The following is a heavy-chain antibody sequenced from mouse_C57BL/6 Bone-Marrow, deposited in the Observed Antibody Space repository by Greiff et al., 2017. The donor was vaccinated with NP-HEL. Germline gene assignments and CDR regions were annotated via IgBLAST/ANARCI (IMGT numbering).Heavy chain of an antibody. CDR2: ISSGGDYI. J-gene: IGHJ2*01. CDR3: TRARHYYGSSLDY. Sequence: EVKLVESGEGLVKPGGSLKLSCAASGFTFSSYAMSWVRQTPEKRLEWVAYISSGGDYIYYADTVKGRSTISRDNARNTLYLQMSSLKSEDTAMYYCTRARHYYGSSLDYWGQGTTLSVSS. V-gene: IGHV5-9-1*02. CDR1: GFTFSSYA. D-gene: IGHD1-1*01.